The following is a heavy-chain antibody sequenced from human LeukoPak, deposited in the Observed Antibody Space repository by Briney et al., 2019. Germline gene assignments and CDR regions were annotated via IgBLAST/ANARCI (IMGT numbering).Heavy chain of an antibody. D-gene: IGHD3-3*01. CDR2: MSPNSGKT. J-gene: IGHJ6*02. V-gene: IGHV1-8*01. CDR1: GYIFTDYD. CDR3: ARAGAPRYDFWSGYQCMDA. Sequence: AASVKVSCKASGYIFTDYDINWVRQASGQGLEWMGWMSPNSGKTNYAQKFQGRVTMTRNTSISTAYMELSSLRSEDTAVYYCARAGAPRYDFWSGYQCMDAWGQGTTVTVSS.